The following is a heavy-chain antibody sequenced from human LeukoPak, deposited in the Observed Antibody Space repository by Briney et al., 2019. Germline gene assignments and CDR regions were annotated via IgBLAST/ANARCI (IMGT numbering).Heavy chain of an antibody. CDR2: INPNSGGT. CDR1: GYTFTGYY. J-gene: IGHJ3*02. D-gene: IGHD6-6*01. V-gene: IGHV1-2*02. Sequence: GASVKVSCKASGYTFTGYYMHWVRQAPGQGLEWMGWINPNSGGTNYAQKFQGRVTMTRDTSISTAYMELSRLRSDDTAVYYCARVEYSSSRYPKTNAFDIWGQGTMVTVSS. CDR3: ARVEYSSSRYPKTNAFDI.